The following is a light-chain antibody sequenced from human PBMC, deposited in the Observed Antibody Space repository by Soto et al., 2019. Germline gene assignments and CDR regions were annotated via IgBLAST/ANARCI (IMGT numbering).Light chain of an antibody. J-gene: IGKJ1*01. Sequence: AIRMTQSPSSLSASTGDRVTIXXRASQGISSYLAWYQQKPGKAPKIXIYAASTLQSGVPSRFSGSGSGTDFTLTISCLQSEDFATYYCQQYYSYPLTFGQGTKVDIK. V-gene: IGKV1-8*01. CDR3: QQYYSYPLT. CDR1: QGISSY. CDR2: AAS.